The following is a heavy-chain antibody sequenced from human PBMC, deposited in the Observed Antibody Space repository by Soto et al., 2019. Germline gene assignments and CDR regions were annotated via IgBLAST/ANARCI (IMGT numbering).Heavy chain of an antibody. V-gene: IGHV3-15*01. D-gene: IGHD2-2*01. CDR1: GFTFSNAW. CDR2: IKSKTDGGTT. Sequence: GGSLRLSCAASGFTFSNAWMSWVRQAPGKGLEWVGRIKSKTDGGTTDYAAPVKGRFTISRDDSKNTLYLQMNSLKTEDTAVYYCTTERAVPAAYYYYYYMDVWGKGTTVTVSS. CDR3: TTERAVPAAYYYYYYMDV. J-gene: IGHJ6*03.